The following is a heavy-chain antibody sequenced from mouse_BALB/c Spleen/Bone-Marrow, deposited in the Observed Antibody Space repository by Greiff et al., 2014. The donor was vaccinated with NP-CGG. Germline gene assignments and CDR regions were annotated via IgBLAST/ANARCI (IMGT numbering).Heavy chain of an antibody. CDR1: GYTFTTYW. V-gene: IGHV1S81*02. D-gene: IGHD5-1-1*01. Sequence: VQLQQSGAELVKPGASVKLSCKASGYTFTTYWMQWVKQRPGQGLEWIGEINPSNGRTNHNEKFKRKATLTVDKSSSTAYMQLSSLTSEDSAVYYCARGDGKYAFAYWGQGTLVTVSA. J-gene: IGHJ3*01. CDR2: INPSNGRT. CDR3: ARGDGKYAFAY.